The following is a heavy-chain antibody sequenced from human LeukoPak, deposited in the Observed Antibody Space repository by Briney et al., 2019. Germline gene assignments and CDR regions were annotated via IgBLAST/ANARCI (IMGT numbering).Heavy chain of an antibody. D-gene: IGHD7-27*01. J-gene: IGHJ6*02. V-gene: IGHV3-48*03. CDR2: ISSSGSTI. Sequence: GGSLRLSCAASGFTFSSYEMNWVRQAPGKGLEWVSYISSSGSTIYYADSVKGRFTISRDNAKNSLYLQMNSLRAEDTAVYYCARVSGDRPVEDVWGQGTTVTVSS. CDR3: ARVSGDRPVEDV. CDR1: GFTFSSYE.